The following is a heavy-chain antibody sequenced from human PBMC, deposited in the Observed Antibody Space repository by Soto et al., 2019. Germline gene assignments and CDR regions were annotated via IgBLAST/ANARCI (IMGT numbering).Heavy chain of an antibody. Sequence: QVQLVQSGAEVKKPGASVKVSCKASGYTFSKYAMHWVRQAPGQRLEWMGWINAGNGNTKYSQKFQGGVTITRDTSASTAYVELSNLRSEDTAVYYCARGEGYCSGGTCYRWFDPWGQGTLVTVSS. J-gene: IGHJ5*02. D-gene: IGHD2-15*01. CDR3: ARGEGYCSGGTCYRWFDP. V-gene: IGHV1-3*01. CDR2: INAGNGNT. CDR1: GYTFSKYA.